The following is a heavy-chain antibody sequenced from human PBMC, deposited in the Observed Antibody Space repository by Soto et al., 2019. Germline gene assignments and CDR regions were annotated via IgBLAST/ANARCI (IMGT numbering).Heavy chain of an antibody. D-gene: IGHD2-2*01. CDR3: ARDLEYCSSTSCHRTGFDY. CDR2: IIPIFGTA. J-gene: IGHJ4*02. V-gene: IGHV1-69*13. CDR1: GGTFSSYA. Sequence: ASVKVSCKASGGTFSSYAMSWVRQAPGQGLEWMGGIIPIFGTANYAQKFQGRVTITADESTSTAYMELSSLRSEDTAVYYCARDLEYCSSTSCHRTGFDYWGQGTLVTVSS.